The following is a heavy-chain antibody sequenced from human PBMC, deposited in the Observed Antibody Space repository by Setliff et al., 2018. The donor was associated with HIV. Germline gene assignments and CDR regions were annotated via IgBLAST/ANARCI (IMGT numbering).Heavy chain of an antibody. CDR3: AREGSTLDFGLDY. V-gene: IGHV1-18*01. CDR1: GYTFTSYD. D-gene: IGHD2-21*01. J-gene: IGHJ4*02. Sequence: EASVKVSCKASGYTFTSYDVNWVRQAPGQGLEWMGWISAYNGNTNYAQKLQGRVTMTTDTSTSTAYMELRSLRSDDTAVYYCAREGSTLDFGLDYWGQGTLVTVSS. CDR2: ISAYNGNT.